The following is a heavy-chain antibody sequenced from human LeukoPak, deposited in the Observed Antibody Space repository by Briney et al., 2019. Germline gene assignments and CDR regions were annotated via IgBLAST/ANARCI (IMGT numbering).Heavy chain of an antibody. D-gene: IGHD2-15*01. CDR3: ARRGGVVAATRGAFDI. CDR1: GGSISSGGYS. CDR2: IYHSGST. J-gene: IGHJ3*02. V-gene: IGHV4-30-2*01. Sequence: LSLTCAVSGGSISSGGYSWSWIRQPPGKGLEWIGYIYHSGSTYYNPSLKSRVTISVDRSKNQFSLKLSSVTAADTAVYYCARRGGVVAATRGAFDIWGQGTMVTVSS.